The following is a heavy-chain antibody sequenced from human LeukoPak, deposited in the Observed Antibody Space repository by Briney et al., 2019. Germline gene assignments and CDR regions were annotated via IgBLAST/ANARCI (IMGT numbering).Heavy chain of an antibody. J-gene: IGHJ4*02. CDR1: GFSFSSFW. CDR3: ARGYYGSGSFNIDY. CDR2: INSDGTTT. V-gene: IGHV3-74*01. Sequence: GGSLRLSCAASGFSFSSFWMHWVRQVPGKGLVWVSGINSDGTTTGYADSVKGRFTISRDNAKNTLYLQMNSLRAEDTAVYYCARGYYGSGSFNIDYWGQGTLVTVSS. D-gene: IGHD3-10*01.